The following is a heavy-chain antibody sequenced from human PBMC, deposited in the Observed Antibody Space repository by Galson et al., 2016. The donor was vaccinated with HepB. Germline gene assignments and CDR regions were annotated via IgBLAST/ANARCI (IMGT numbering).Heavy chain of an antibody. CDR2: IYSRGSA. CDR3: ARDLGGYSGYGGNYFGMDV. Sequence: SLRLSCAASGFTVSRDYMSWVRQAPGKGLEWVSVIYSRGSAYYADSVKGRFTVSRDNSKSTVNLHMNSLRPEDTAVYYCARDLGGYSGYGGNYFGMDVWGQGTTVTVS. J-gene: IGHJ6*02. V-gene: IGHV3-66*03. D-gene: IGHD5-12*01. CDR1: GFTVSRDY.